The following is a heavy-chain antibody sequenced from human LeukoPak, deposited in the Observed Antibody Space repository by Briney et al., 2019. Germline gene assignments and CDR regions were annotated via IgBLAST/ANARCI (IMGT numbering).Heavy chain of an antibody. CDR3: ANLRSLQDCYGMDV. CDR2: ISGSGGST. J-gene: IGHJ6*02. D-gene: IGHD1-26*01. V-gene: IGHV3-23*01. Sequence: GGSLRLSCAASGFTFSSYAMSWVRQAPGKGLEWVSAISGSGGSTYYADSVKGRFTISRDNSKNTLYLQMNSLRAEDTAVYYCANLRSLQDCYGMDVWGQGTTVTVSS. CDR1: GFTFSSYA.